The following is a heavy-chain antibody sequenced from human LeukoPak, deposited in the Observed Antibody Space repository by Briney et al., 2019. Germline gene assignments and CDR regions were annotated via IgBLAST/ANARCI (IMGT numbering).Heavy chain of an antibody. CDR1: GGTFDSFA. J-gene: IGHJ3*02. D-gene: IGHD5-12*01. V-gene: IGHV1-69*10. Sequence: SVRISCKASGGTFDSFAFAWVRQAPGQGLEWMGGIIPISDITSYAQRFQGRATITADKSTNSAFLDLSRLTFEDTAVYFCATDGHWLRSRGRYKGLDIWGQGTMVSVSS. CDR3: ATDGHWLRSRGRYKGLDI. CDR2: IIPISDIT.